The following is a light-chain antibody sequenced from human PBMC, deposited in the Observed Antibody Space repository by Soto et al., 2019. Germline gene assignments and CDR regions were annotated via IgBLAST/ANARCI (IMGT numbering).Light chain of an antibody. CDR3: SSFAAVNTYV. CDR1: SSDVGTYNL. CDR2: EGG. V-gene: IGLV2-23*01. J-gene: IGLJ1*01. Sequence: QSALTQPASVSGSPGQSIALSCTGTSSDVGTYNLVSWYQQHPGKAPKLLISEGGKRPSGVSDRFSGSKSGNTASLTISGLQAEDEADYYCSSFAAVNTYVFGTGTKLTVL.